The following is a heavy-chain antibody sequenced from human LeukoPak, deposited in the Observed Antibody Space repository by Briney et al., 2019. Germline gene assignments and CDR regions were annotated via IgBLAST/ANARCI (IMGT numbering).Heavy chain of an antibody. CDR1: GGSISRYY. CDR2: VYYSGST. CDR3: ARDYYDSRLGYYYGMDV. D-gene: IGHD3-22*01. J-gene: IGHJ6*02. V-gene: IGHV4-59*12. Sequence: PSETLSLTCSVSGGSISRYYWSWIRQPPGKGLEWIGYVYYSGSTNYNPSLKSRVTISVDTSKNQFSLKLSSVTAADTAVYYCARDYYDSRLGYYYGMDVWGQGTTVTVSS.